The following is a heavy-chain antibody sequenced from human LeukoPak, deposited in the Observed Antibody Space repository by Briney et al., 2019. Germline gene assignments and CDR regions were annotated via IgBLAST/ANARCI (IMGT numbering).Heavy chain of an antibody. Sequence: PGGSLRLSCAASGFTFSSYWMHWVRQAPGKGLVWVSRINSDGSSTSYADPVKGRFTISRDNAKNTLYLQMNSLRAEDTAVYYCAREYRLHYYYYMDVWGKGTTVTVSS. CDR1: GFTFSSYW. D-gene: IGHD2-2*02. CDR3: AREYRLHYYYYMDV. J-gene: IGHJ6*03. V-gene: IGHV3-74*01. CDR2: INSDGSST.